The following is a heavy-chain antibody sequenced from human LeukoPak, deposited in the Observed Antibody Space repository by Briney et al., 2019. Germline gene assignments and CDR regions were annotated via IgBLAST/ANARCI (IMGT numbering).Heavy chain of an antibody. CDR1: GYSISSGYY. CDR2: IYHSGST. D-gene: IGHD3-3*01. CDR3: ARDGDYDFWSATSASDY. J-gene: IGHJ4*02. Sequence: SETLSLTCTVSGYSISSGYYWGWIRQPPGKGLEWIGSIYHSGSTYYHPSLKSRVTISVDTSKNQFSLKLSSVTAADTAVYYCARDGDYDFWSATSASDYWGQGTLVTVSS. V-gene: IGHV4-38-2*02.